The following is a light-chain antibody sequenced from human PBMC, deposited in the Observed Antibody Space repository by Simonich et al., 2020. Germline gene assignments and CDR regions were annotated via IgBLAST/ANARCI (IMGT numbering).Light chain of an antibody. CDR1: SSDVGGYNY. CDR2: DVS. CDR3: SSYTSSSTLV. J-gene: IGLJ2*01. V-gene: IGLV2-14*03. Sequence: SALTQPASVSGSPGPSITISCTGTSSDVGGYNYVSWYQPHPGKAPKLMIYDVSKGPSGVANRCSGSKSGNTASLTISGLQAEDEADYYCSSYTSSSTLVFGGGTKLTVL.